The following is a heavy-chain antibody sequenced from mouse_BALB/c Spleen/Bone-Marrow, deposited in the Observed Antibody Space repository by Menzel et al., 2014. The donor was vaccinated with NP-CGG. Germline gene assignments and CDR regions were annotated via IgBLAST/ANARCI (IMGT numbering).Heavy chain of an antibody. CDR3: ARHAYYDQTEVSFVY. Sequence: EVKLVESGGGLVKSGGSLKLSCAASGFTFNNYGMSWVRQTPEKRLEWVATISGGGSYTFYPDSVKGRFTISRDNAKNALYLQLSSLRSEDTALYYCARHAYYDQTEVSFVYWGQGTLVTLSA. CDR1: GFTFNNYG. V-gene: IGHV5-9-2*01. CDR2: ISGGGSYT. D-gene: IGHD2-4*01. J-gene: IGHJ3*01.